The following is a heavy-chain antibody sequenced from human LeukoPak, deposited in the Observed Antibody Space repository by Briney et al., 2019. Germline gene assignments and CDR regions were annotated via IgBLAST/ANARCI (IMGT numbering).Heavy chain of an antibody. Sequence: GGSLRLSCAASGFTSSSYGMHWVRQAPGKGLEWVAVISHDGSNKYYADSVKGRFTISRDNSKNTLYLQMNSLRAEDTAVYYCAKVLGGYTTDYWGQGTLVTVSS. D-gene: IGHD5-12*01. V-gene: IGHV3-30*18. CDR1: GFTSSSYG. CDR3: AKVLGGYTTDY. CDR2: ISHDGSNK. J-gene: IGHJ4*02.